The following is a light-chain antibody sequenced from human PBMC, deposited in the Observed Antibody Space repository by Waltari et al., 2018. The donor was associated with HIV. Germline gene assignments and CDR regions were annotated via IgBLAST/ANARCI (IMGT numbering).Light chain of an antibody. Sequence: QSALTQPASVSGSPGQSITISCIGSSNDVGDYNHVAWYQQHPDKAPKLLIYDVTNRPPGVSNRFSCSNSGNTASLAISGLQAEDEADYFCTAYKYSTRSYVFGTGTKVTVL. J-gene: IGLJ1*01. V-gene: IGLV2-14*03. CDR2: DVT. CDR3: TAYKYSTRSYV. CDR1: SNDVGDYNH.